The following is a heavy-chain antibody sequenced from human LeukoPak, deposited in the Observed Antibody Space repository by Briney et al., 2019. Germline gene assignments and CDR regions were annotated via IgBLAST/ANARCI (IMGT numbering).Heavy chain of an antibody. Sequence: GESLKISCKGSGFSFTSYWIGLVRQMPGKGLEWMGIIYPGDSDTRYSPSFQGQVTISADKSISTAYLQWSSLKASDTAMYYCARHPDYYGSGRNWFDPWGQGTLVTVSS. CDR3: ARHPDYYGSGRNWFDP. CDR1: GFSFTSYW. D-gene: IGHD3-10*01. J-gene: IGHJ5*02. V-gene: IGHV5-51*01. CDR2: IYPGDSDT.